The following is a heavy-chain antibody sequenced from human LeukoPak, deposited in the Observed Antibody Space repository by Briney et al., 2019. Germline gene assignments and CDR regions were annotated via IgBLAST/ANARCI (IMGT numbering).Heavy chain of an antibody. Sequence: PGGSLRLSCAASGLTFNTYGMHWVRQAPGKGVEWVAIIWYDGSDKYYADSVRGRFTISRDNSKNTLYLQMNRLRDEDTAVYYCARDQGSSHFDYWGQGTLVTVSS. CDR2: IWYDGSDK. J-gene: IGHJ4*02. CDR3: ARDQGSSHFDY. CDR1: GLTFNTYG. V-gene: IGHV3-33*01. D-gene: IGHD1-26*01.